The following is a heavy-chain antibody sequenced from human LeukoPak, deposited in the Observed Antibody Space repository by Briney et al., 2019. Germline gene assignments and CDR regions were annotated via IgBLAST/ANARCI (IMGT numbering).Heavy chain of an antibody. J-gene: IGHJ4*02. CDR3: ARRPYSSGWYYLDY. CDR1: GGSISGYY. D-gene: IGHD6-19*01. Sequence: PSETLSLTCTVSGGSISGYYWNWIRQPPGKGLEWIGYIYYGESTNYNPSFKSRVTISVDTSKNQFSLKLTSVTAADTAVYYCARRPYSSGWYYLDYWGQGALVTVSS. V-gene: IGHV4-59*01. CDR2: IYYGEST.